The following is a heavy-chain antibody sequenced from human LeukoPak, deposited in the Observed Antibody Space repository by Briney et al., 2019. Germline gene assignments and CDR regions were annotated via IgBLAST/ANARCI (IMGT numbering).Heavy chain of an antibody. CDR2: TWYDGSNK. J-gene: IGHJ6*02. D-gene: IGHD2-2*01. CDR3: ARGGHCSTTSCSNYDGMDV. Sequence: PGGSLRLSCTTTGFTSSIYSMHWVRQAPGKGLEWVAATWYDGSNKYYADSVKGRFTISRDNSKNTLYLQMNSLRAEDTAVYFCARGGHCSTTSCSNYDGMDVWGQGTTLTVSS. CDR1: GFTSSIYS. V-gene: IGHV3-33*01.